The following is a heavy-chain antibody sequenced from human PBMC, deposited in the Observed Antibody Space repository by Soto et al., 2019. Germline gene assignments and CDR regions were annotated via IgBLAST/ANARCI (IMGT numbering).Heavy chain of an antibody. Sequence: VNPTQTLTLTCTFSGFSLSTSGVGVGWIRQPPGKGLEWIGYIHHSGSILYNPSLKSRVTISVDTSKNQFSLPLTSVTAADTAVYFCAREDDGGDSLDVWGQGTTVTVSS. J-gene: IGHJ6*02. CDR1: GFSLSTSGVG. CDR3: AREDDGGDSLDV. V-gene: IGHV4-30-4*08. D-gene: IGHD2-21*02. CDR2: IHHSGSI.